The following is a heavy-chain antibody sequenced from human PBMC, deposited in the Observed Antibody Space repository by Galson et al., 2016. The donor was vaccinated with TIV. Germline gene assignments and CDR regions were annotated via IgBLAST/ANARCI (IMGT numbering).Heavy chain of an antibody. CDR2: ITPDASPT. D-gene: IGHD3-22*01. J-gene: IGHJ2*01. CDR1: GFTFSAYG. Sequence: SVKVSCEASGFTFSAYGISWVRQAPGQGLQWVGSITPDASPTNYVESVKGRVTISTDNATSTVYMQMNSLRAEDTAVYYCAREKEYDSNSFVDVWGRGTLVTVSS. V-gene: IGHV3-7*01. CDR3: AREKEYDSNSFVDV.